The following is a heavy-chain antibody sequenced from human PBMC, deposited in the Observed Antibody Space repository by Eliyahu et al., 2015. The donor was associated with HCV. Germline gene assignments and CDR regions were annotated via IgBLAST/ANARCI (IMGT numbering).Heavy chain of an antibody. J-gene: IGHJ4*02. D-gene: IGHD3/OR15-3a*01. CDR3: ARPRRHVDCDDY. CDR1: GYTFTGYX. CDR2: INPNSGGT. V-gene: IGHV1-2*06. Sequence: QVQLVQSGAEVKKPGASVKVSXXAXGYTFTGYXMHWXRQAPGQGLEWXGRINPNSGGTNYAQKFQGRVTMTRXTSISXAYMELSRLRSDDTAVYYCARPRRHVDCDDYGGQGTLVTVSS.